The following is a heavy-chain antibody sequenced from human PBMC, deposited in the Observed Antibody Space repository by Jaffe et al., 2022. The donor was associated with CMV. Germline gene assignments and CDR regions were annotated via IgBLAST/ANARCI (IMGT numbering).Heavy chain of an antibody. CDR1: GFTFSSYW. J-gene: IGHJ4*02. Sequence: EVQLVESGGGLVQPGGSLRLSCAASGFTFSSYWMSWVRQAPGKGLEWVANIKQDGSEKYYVDSVKGRFTISRDNAKNSLYLQMNSLRAEDTAVYYCAREREYYDILTGYYYFDYWGQGTLVTVSS. V-gene: IGHV3-7*03. D-gene: IGHD3-9*01. CDR2: IKQDGSEK. CDR3: AREREYYDILTGYYYFDY.